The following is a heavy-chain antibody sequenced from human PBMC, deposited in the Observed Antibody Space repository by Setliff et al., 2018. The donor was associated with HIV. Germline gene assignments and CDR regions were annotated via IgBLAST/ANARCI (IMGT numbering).Heavy chain of an antibody. CDR1: GFTFSRYA. Sequence: LRLSCAASGFTFSRYAIHWVRQAPGKGLEWVAVISDDGTNKYYADSVEGRFTISRDNAKNTLSLQMNSVSAEDTAVYYCVRDRGYSYGYREDAFDIWGQGTMVTVSS. V-gene: IGHV3-30*04. D-gene: IGHD5-18*01. CDR3: VRDRGYSYGYREDAFDI. CDR2: ISDDGTNK. J-gene: IGHJ3*02.